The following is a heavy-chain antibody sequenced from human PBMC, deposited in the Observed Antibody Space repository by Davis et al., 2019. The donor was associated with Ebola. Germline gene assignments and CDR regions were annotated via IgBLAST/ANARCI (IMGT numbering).Heavy chain of an antibody. Sequence: ASVKVSCKASGYTFTSYDINWVRQATGQGLEWMGWTNPNSGNTGYAQKFQGRVTMTRNTSISTAYMELSSLRSEDTAVYYCARGFIYCSSTSCYDWFDPWGQGTLVTVSS. D-gene: IGHD2-2*01. CDR1: GYTFTSYD. J-gene: IGHJ5*02. CDR2: TNPNSGNT. CDR3: ARGFIYCSSTSCYDWFDP. V-gene: IGHV1-8*01.